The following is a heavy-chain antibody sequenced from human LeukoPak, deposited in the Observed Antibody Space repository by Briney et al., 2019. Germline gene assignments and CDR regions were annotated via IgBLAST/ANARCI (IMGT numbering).Heavy chain of an antibody. CDR3: ASLEWLESYDY. CDR1: GFTFSSYS. V-gene: IGHV3-74*01. CDR2: INSDGSST. D-gene: IGHD3-3*01. Sequence: GGSLRLSCAASGFTFSSYSMNWVRQAPGKGLVWVSRINSDGSSTSYADSVKGRFTISRDNAKNTLYLQMNSLRAEDTAVYYCASLEWLESYDYWGQGTLVTVSS. J-gene: IGHJ4*02.